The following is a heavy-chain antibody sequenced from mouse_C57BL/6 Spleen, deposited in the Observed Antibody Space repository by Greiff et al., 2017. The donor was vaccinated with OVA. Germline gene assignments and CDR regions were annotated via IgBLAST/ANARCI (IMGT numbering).Heavy chain of an antibody. V-gene: IGHV1-50*01. D-gene: IGHD2-12*01. CDR1: GYTFTSYW. J-gene: IGHJ3*01. Sequence: QVQLQQPGAELVKPGASVKLSCKASGYTFTSYWMQWVKQRPGQGLEWIGEIDPSDSYTNYNQKFKGKATLTVDTSSSTAYMQLSSLTSEDSAVYYCARGAYYRFAYWGQGTLVTVSA. CDR3: ARGAYYRFAY. CDR2: IDPSDSYT.